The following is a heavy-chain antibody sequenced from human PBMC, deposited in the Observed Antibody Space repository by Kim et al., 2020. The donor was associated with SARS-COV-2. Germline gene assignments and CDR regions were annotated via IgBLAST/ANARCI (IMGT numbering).Heavy chain of an antibody. Sequence: GGSLRLSCAASGFTFSSYSMNWVRQAPGKGLEWVSSISSSSSYIYYADSVKGRFTISRDNAKNSLYLQMNSLRAEDTAVYYCARDTRMYSSSWAGYYYYGMDVWGQGTTVTVSS. CDR1: GFTFSSYS. D-gene: IGHD6-13*01. CDR2: ISSSSSYI. V-gene: IGHV3-21*01. CDR3: ARDTRMYSSSWAGYYYYGMDV. J-gene: IGHJ6*02.